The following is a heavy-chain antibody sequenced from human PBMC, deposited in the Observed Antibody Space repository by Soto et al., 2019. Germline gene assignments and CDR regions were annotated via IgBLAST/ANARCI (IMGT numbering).Heavy chain of an antibody. CDR2: IKQDGSEK. J-gene: IGHJ4*02. CDR3: GRGAGIGEY. D-gene: IGHD3-10*01. Sequence: EVQLVESGGGLVQPGGSLRLSCAASGFTFSSYWMSWVRQAPGKGLEWVANIKQDGSEKYYVDSVKGRFTISRDNAKNSLYLQVNSLRAEETAVYYGGRGAGIGEYGGQGTLVTVSS. CDR1: GFTFSSYW. V-gene: IGHV3-7*04.